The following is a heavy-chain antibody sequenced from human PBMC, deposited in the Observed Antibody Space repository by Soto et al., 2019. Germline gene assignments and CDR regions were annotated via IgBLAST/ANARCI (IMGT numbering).Heavy chain of an antibody. V-gene: IGHV1-3*04. CDR2: INIGNGNT. CDR1: GYMFINHA. D-gene: IGHD7-27*01. J-gene: IGHJ4*02. Sequence: QVHLVQSGAEVKWPGASVKVSCKTSGYMFINHAIHWVRQAPGQRLEWMGWINIGNGNTKYLQKFQGTFTISKDTSETTAYMELSSLKFEDTAVYYCARRWGRNFDYWGQGTLVTVSS. CDR3: ARRWGRNFDY.